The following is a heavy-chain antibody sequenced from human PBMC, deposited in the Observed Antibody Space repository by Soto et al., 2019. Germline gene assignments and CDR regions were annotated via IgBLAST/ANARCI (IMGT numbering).Heavy chain of an antibody. CDR3: ARGYCSSTSCYWRHYYSGMDV. Sequence: GASVKVSCKASGGTFSSYAISWVRQAPGQGLEWMGGIIPIFGTANYAQKFQGRVTITADESTSTAYMELSSLRSEDTAVYYCARGYCSSTSCYWRHYYSGMDVWGQGTTVTVSS. D-gene: IGHD2-2*01. CDR1: GGTFSSYA. V-gene: IGHV1-69*13. J-gene: IGHJ6*02. CDR2: IIPIFGTA.